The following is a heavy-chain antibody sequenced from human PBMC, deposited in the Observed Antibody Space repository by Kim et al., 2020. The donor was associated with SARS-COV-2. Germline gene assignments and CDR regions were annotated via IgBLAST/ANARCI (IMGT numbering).Heavy chain of an antibody. D-gene: IGHD3-10*01. CDR3: ARGGLLWFDFDAFDI. CDR2: IYPGDSDT. J-gene: IGHJ3*02. V-gene: IGHV5-51*01. Sequence: GESLKISCKGSGYSFTSYWIGWVRQMPGKGLEWMGIIYPGDSDTRYSPSFQGQVTISADKSISTAYLQWSSLKASDTAMYYCARGGLLWFDFDAFDIWGQGTMVTVSS. CDR1: GYSFTSYW.